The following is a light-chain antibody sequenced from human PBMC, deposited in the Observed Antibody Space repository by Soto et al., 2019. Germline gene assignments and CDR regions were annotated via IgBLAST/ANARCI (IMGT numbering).Light chain of an antibody. Sequence: EVVMTQSPATLSVSPGERATLSCRTSQSVYNNLAWYLQKPGQAPRLLISGASTRATGIPARFSGSGSGTEFTLTIHCLQSEDFPVYYCQQYNSWPLTFGGGTKVEIK. V-gene: IGKV3D-15*01. CDR2: GAS. CDR1: QSVYNN. J-gene: IGKJ4*01. CDR3: QQYNSWPLT.